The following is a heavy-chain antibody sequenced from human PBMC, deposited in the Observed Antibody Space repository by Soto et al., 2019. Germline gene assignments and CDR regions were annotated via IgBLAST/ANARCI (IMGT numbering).Heavy chain of an antibody. CDR3: TTDIVVVPAAIRYYYYGMDV. CDR2: IKSKTDGGTT. Sequence: EVQLVESGGGLVKPGGSLRLSYAASGFTFSNAWMSWVRQAPGKGLEWVGRIKSKTDGGTTDYAAPVKGRFTISRDDSKNTLYLQMNSLKTEDTAVYYCTTDIVVVPAAIRYYYYGMDVWGQGTTVTASS. V-gene: IGHV3-15*01. CDR1: GFTFSNAW. J-gene: IGHJ6*02. D-gene: IGHD2-2*02.